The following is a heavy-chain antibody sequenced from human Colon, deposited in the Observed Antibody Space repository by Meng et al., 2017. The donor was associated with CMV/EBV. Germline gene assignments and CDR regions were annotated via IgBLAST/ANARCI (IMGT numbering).Heavy chain of an antibody. CDR3: ATEGVARFYDA. D-gene: IGHD3-16*01. CDR1: NHKFRTYG. V-gene: IGHV1-18*01. Sequence: ASVKVSCKAPNHKFRTYGISWVRQAPGQGLEWVGFISPYTGITASAYKVQGRVTFTADTSTSTAHMELRSLRFDDTAVYYCATEGVARFYDAWGQGTLVTVSS. J-gene: IGHJ5*02. CDR2: ISPYTGIT.